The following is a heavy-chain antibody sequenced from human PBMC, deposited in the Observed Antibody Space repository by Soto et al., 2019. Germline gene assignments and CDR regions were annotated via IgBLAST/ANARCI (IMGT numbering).Heavy chain of an antibody. V-gene: IGHV4-39*01. Sequence: QLQLQESGPGLVKPSEALSLTCSVSGGSINSSSYYWGWISQPPGKGLEWIGRIYYSGSTYYNPSLKSRANISIDKSKNQCSLKRSSLTAADTAVYYCAIQEAVATIPYYFDIWGHGTLITVSS. CDR1: GGSINSSSYY. D-gene: IGHD5-12*01. CDR3: AIQEAVATIPYYFDI. CDR2: IYYSGST. J-gene: IGHJ4*01.